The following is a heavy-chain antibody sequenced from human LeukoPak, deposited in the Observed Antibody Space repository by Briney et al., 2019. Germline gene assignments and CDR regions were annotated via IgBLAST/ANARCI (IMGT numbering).Heavy chain of an antibody. CDR1: GYTFTSYG. CDR2: ISAYNGNT. V-gene: IGHV1-18*01. D-gene: IGHD3-22*01. CDR3: ARDERYDSSGYPFDY. J-gene: IGHJ4*02. Sequence: ASVTVSCKASGYTFTSYGISWVRQAPGQGLEWMGWISAYNGNTNYAQKLQGRVTMTRDTSISTAYMELSRLRSDDTAVYYCARDERYDSSGYPFDYWGQGTLVTVSS.